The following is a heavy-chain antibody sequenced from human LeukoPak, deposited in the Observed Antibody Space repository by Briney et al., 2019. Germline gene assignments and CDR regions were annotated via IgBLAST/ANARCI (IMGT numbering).Heavy chain of an antibody. Sequence: SVKVSCKASGGTFSSYAISWVRQAPGQGLEWMGGIIPIFGTANYAQKFQGRVTITADESTSTAYMELSSLGSEDTAVYYCARGSIAARPNAFDIWGQGTMVTVSS. J-gene: IGHJ3*02. CDR2: IIPIFGTA. CDR3: ARGSIAARPNAFDI. V-gene: IGHV1-69*13. D-gene: IGHD6-6*01. CDR1: GGTFSSYA.